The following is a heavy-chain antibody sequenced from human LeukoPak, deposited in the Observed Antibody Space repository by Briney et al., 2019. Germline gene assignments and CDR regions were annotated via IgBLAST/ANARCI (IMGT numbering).Heavy chain of an antibody. CDR1: GFTVSSNY. Sequence: GGSLRLSCAASGFTVSSNYMSWVRQAPGKGLEWVSVIYSGGSTYYADSVKGRFTISRDNSKNTLYLQMNSLRAEDTAVYYCARAQLAAAGPNDYWGRGTLVTVSS. J-gene: IGHJ4*02. CDR2: IYSGGST. V-gene: IGHV3-66*02. CDR3: ARAQLAAAGPNDY. D-gene: IGHD6-13*01.